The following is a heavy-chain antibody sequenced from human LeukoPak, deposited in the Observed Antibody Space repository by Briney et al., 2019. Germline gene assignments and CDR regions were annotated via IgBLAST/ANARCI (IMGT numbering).Heavy chain of an antibody. V-gene: IGHV1-69*01. CDR2: IIPIFGIA. Sequence: SVKVSCKASGGTFSSYAISWVRQAPGQGLEWMGGIIPIFGIASYAQKFQGRVTITADESTSTAYMELSSLRSEGTAVYYCARLPGWLQRKAFDIWGQGTMVTVSS. D-gene: IGHD5-24*01. J-gene: IGHJ3*02. CDR1: GGTFSSYA. CDR3: ARLPGWLQRKAFDI.